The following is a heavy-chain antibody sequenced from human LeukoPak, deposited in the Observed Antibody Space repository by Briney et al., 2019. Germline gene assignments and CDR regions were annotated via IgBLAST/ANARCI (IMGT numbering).Heavy chain of an antibody. J-gene: IGHJ6*02. Sequence: PGGSLRLSCAASGFTFSSYAMSWVRQAPGKGLEWVSAISGSGGSTYYADSVKGRFTISRDNSKNTLYLQMNSMRAEDTAVYYCARGAPFVGDYYGMDVWGQGTTVTVSS. CDR2: ISGSGGST. D-gene: IGHD3-16*01. CDR3: ARGAPFVGDYYGMDV. V-gene: IGHV3-23*01. CDR1: GFTFSSYA.